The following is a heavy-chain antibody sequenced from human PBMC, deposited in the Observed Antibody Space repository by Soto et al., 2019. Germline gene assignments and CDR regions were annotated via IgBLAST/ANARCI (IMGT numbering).Heavy chain of an antibody. D-gene: IGHD3-3*01. Sequence: QPGGPLRLSCAASGFTFSSFGMHWVRQAPGKGLEWVSLIWYDGSKKSYGDSVKGRFTISRDNSRNTVYLQMNSLRADDTAVYYCARDASYYSLWSGYYPARDGMDVWGQGTTVTVSS. V-gene: IGHV3-33*01. CDR1: GFTFSSFG. J-gene: IGHJ6*02. CDR3: ARDASYYSLWSGYYPARDGMDV. CDR2: IWYDGSKK.